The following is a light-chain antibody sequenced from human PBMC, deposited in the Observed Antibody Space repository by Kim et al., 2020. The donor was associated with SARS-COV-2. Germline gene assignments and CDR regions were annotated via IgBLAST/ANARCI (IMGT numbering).Light chain of an antibody. CDR3: SSYTDSSTWV. CDR1: GGDVGASNY. V-gene: IGLV2-14*03. J-gene: IGLJ3*02. CDR2: YLS. Sequence: GHSITISCPCTGGDVGASNYVSLYQQPPGKAPTLMIYYLSNRPTGVSNRFSGSKSGNTTSLTISGLHAVDEADYYCSSYTDSSTWVFGGGTQLTVL.